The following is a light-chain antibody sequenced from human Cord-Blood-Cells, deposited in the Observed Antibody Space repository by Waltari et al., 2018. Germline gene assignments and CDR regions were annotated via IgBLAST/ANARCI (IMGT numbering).Light chain of an antibody. CDR2: RNN. CDR3: AAWDDSLSGWV. V-gene: IGLV1-47*01. CDR1: SSNIGSNY. Sequence: CSGSSSNIGSNYVYWYQQLPGTAPKLLIYRNNQRPSGVPDRFSGSKSGTSASLAISGLRSEDEADYYCAAWDDSLSGWVFGGGTKLTVL. J-gene: IGLJ3*02.